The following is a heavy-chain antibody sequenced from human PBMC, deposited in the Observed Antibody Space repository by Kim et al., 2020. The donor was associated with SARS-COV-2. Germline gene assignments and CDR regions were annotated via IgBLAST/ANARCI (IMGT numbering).Heavy chain of an antibody. Sequence: GGSLRLSCAASGFTFSSYGMHWVRQAPGKGLEWVAVISYDGSNKYYADSVKGRFTISRDNSKNTLYLQMNSLRAEDTAVYYCAKDGVGATPPVLDYWGQGTLVTVSS. CDR1: GFTFSSYG. V-gene: IGHV3-30*18. J-gene: IGHJ4*02. CDR3: AKDGVGATPPVLDY. D-gene: IGHD1-26*01. CDR2: ISYDGSNK.